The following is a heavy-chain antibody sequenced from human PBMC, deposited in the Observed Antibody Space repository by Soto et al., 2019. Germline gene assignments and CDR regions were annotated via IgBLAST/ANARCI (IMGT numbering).Heavy chain of an antibody. Sequence: QVQLVQSGAEVKKPGSSVKVSCKASGGTFSSYAISWVRQAPGQGLEWMGGIIPIFGTANYAQKFQGRVTITADESTSTGYMELSSLRSEDTAVYYCARDHPGGNYGDYSYGMDVWGQGTTVTVSS. CDR3: ARDHPGGNYGDYSYGMDV. CDR2: IIPIFGTA. CDR1: GGTFSSYA. D-gene: IGHD4-17*01. J-gene: IGHJ6*02. V-gene: IGHV1-69*01.